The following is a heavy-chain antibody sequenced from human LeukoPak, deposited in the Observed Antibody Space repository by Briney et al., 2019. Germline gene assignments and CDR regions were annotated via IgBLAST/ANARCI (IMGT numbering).Heavy chain of an antibody. D-gene: IGHD6-19*01. CDR1: GFAFSSYW. CDR3: ARDEWWQFIAVAITSYLDC. Sequence: GGSLRLSCAASGFAFSSYWMSWVRQAPGKGLEWVANIKPDGSEKHYVDSVKGRFTIARDNAKNSLYLQMNSLRAEDTAVYYCARDEWWQFIAVAITSYLDCWGQGTLVTVSS. CDR2: IKPDGSEK. J-gene: IGHJ4*02. V-gene: IGHV3-7*01.